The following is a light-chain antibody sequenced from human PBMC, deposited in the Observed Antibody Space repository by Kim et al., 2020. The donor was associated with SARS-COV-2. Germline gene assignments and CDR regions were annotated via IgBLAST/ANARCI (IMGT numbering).Light chain of an antibody. J-gene: IGKJ5*01. CDR3: QQLKNYPIT. V-gene: IGKV1-9*01. Sequence: DIQLTQSPPFLSASVGDRVTITCRASQGISSNLAWYQQKPGKAPKLLIYAASTLQSGVPSSFSGSGSGTEFTLTISSLQPEDFATYYCQQLKNYPITFGQGTRLEIK. CDR2: AAS. CDR1: QGISSN.